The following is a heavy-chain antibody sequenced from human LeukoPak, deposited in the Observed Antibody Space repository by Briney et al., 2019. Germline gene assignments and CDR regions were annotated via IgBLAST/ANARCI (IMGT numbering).Heavy chain of an antibody. CDR3: ARSTPGYGSGSSYDTTPFD. D-gene: IGHD3-10*01. CDR2: IYTDDTT. CDR1: GFSVRSNY. V-gene: IGHV3-53*01. J-gene: IGHJ4*02. Sequence: GGSLRLSCAASGFSVRSNYMSWVRQAPGKGLEWVSIIYTDDTTYYADSVKGRFTISRDNAKNTLCVQMNSLRVEDTAVYYCARSTPGYGSGSSYDTTPFDWGQGTLDIVSS.